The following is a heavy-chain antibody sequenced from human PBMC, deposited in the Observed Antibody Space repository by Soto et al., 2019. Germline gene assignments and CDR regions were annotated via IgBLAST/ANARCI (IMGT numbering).Heavy chain of an antibody. J-gene: IGHJ3*01. CDR3: AREVVVVPAAPTDAFEL. CDR1: GFTFSSYW. CDR2: INSDGSST. V-gene: IGHV3-74*01. D-gene: IGHD2-2*01. Sequence: GGSLRLSCAASGFTFSSYWMHWVRQAPGKGLVWVSRINSDGSSTSYADSVKGRFTISRDNAKNTLYLQMNSLRAEDTAVYYCAREVVVVPAAPTDAFELWGQGTMVTVSS.